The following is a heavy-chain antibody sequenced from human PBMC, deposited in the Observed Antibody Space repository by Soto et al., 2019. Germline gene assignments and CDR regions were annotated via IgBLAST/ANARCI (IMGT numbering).Heavy chain of an antibody. D-gene: IGHD3-22*01. CDR1: GASISSGGFS. V-gene: IGHV4-30-2*01. J-gene: IGHJ3*02. CDR3: ARSPYYYDSSGYYPDAFDI. Sequence: SETLSLTCAVSGASISSGGFSWNWLRQPPGKGLEWLGYIYHSGSTYYNPSLKSRVTISVDTSKNQFSLKLSSVTAADTAVYYCARSPYYYDSSGYYPDAFDIWGQGTMVTVSS. CDR2: IYHSGST.